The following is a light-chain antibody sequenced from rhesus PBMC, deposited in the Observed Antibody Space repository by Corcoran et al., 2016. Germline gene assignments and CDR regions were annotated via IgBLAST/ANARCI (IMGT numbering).Light chain of an antibody. Sequence: DIQMIQSPSSLSASVGDIVTITCRASQSISSWLAWYQQKPGKAPKLLIYKASSLQSGVPSRFSGSGSGTDLTLTISSLQSDDFATYYCQQYSSSPYSFGQGTKVEIK. J-gene: IGKJ2*01. CDR3: QQYSSSPYS. CDR2: KAS. CDR1: QSISSW. V-gene: IGKV1-22*01.